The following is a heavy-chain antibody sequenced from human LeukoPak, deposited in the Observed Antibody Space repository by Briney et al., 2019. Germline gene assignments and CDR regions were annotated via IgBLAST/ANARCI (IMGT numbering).Heavy chain of an antibody. CDR3: RAATKNRGYYFDY. CDR2: ISSDGREE. J-gene: IGHJ4*02. CDR1: GFTFSIYG. V-gene: IGHV3-30*03. D-gene: IGHD1-14*01. Sequence: GGSLRLSCAASGFTFSIYGMHWVRQAPGKGLEWVAVISSDGREEDYADSVRGRFTIPRDNSRDTLYLQMSSLRPEDAAVYYCRAATKNRGYYFDYWGQGILATVSS.